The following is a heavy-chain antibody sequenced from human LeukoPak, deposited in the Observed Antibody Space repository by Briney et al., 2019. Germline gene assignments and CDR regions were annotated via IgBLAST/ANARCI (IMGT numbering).Heavy chain of an antibody. J-gene: IGHJ4*02. CDR1: GGSISSYY. CDR2: IYYSGTT. D-gene: IGHD6-6*01. V-gene: IGHV4-59*01. Sequence: SETLSLTCTVSGGSISSYYWSWIRQPPGKGLEWIGYIYYSGTTNYNPSLKSRVTISVDTSKNQFSLKLSSVTAADPAVYYCARGAALDYWGQGTLVTVSS. CDR3: ARGAALDY.